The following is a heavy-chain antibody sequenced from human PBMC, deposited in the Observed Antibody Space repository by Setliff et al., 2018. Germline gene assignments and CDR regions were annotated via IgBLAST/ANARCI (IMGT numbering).Heavy chain of an antibody. CDR3: AITMTTGVDFFDY. CDR1: GFTFSGSA. CDR2: IRSKADSYAT. J-gene: IGHJ4*02. V-gene: IGHV3-73*01. D-gene: IGHD4-17*01. Sequence: PGGSLRLSCAASGFTFSGSAVYRVRQDSGRGLEWVGRIRSKADSYATAYAASVKARFNISRDDSKNTAYLQVNSLKTEDPAVYYCAITMTTGVDFFDYWGQGTLVTVSS.